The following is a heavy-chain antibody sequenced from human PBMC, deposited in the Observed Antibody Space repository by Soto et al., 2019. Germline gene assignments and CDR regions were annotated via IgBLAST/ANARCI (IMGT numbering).Heavy chain of an antibody. J-gene: IGHJ4*02. CDR2: ISGCGGST. CDR3: AKADGEQWLLPHLDK. Sequence: VPPLESGGGVVQPGGSLRLSCVASGFNFKKFAMSWVRQAPGEGLEWVSGISGCGGSTSYADSVKGRFSIARDDSTNTLSLQMNNLRVEDTAQYYCAKADGEQWLLPHLDKWGQGTLVTVS. D-gene: IGHD6-19*01. CDR1: GFNFKKFA. V-gene: IGHV3-23*01.